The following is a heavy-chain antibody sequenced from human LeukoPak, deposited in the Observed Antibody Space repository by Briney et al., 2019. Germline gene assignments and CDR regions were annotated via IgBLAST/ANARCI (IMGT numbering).Heavy chain of an antibody. D-gene: IGHD5-18*01. CDR1: GGTFSSYA. CDR3: ASRRDTAIVKNNYYYYGMDV. CDR2: IIPILGIA. Sequence: GASVKVSCKASGGTFSSYAISWVRQAPGQGLEWMGRIIPILGIANYAQRFQGRVTITADKSTSTAYMELSSMRSEDTAVYYCASRRDTAIVKNNYYYYGMDVWGQGTTVTVSS. J-gene: IGHJ6*02. V-gene: IGHV1-69*04.